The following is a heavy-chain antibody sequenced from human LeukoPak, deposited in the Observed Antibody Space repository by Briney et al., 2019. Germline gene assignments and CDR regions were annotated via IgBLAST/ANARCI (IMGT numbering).Heavy chain of an antibody. CDR3: ADYGVSGVRNNFY. CDR1: GLALSSYA. Sequence: PGGSLRPSCAASGLALSSYAMSWVRQAPGKGLEWVSTISVASNTFYADSVKGRFTISRDNSRNTVYLQMTSLRADDTAVYYCADYGVSGVRNNFYWGQGTLVTVSS. J-gene: IGHJ4*02. V-gene: IGHV3-23*01. CDR2: ISVASNT. D-gene: IGHD3-3*01.